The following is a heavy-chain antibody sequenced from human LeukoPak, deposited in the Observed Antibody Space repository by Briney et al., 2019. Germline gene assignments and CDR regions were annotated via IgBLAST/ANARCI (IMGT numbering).Heavy chain of an antibody. Sequence: ASVKVSCKASGYTFTSYYMHWVRQAPGQGLEWMGIINPSGGSTSYAQKFQGRVTMTRDTSTSTVYMELSRLRSDDTAVYYCARVRSGSYYIDYWGQGTLVTVSS. CDR3: ARVRSGSYYIDY. J-gene: IGHJ4*02. CDR1: GYTFTSYY. CDR2: INPSGGST. D-gene: IGHD1-26*01. V-gene: IGHV1-46*01.